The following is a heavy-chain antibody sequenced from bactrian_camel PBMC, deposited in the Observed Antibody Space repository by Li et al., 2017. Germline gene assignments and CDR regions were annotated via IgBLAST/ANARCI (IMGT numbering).Heavy chain of an antibody. J-gene: IGHJ4*01. CDR1: GASYNNHV. V-gene: IGHV3S63*01. CDR2: ITPLSGST. CDR3: AAELGWCTAFTWEIAV. Sequence: HVQLVESGGGSVTAGGTLTLSCVGSGASYNNHVCMAWFRQAPGMEREGVATITPLSGSTNYADSVNGRFTISKDSTDSTLYLQMNSLRPEDSAVYTCAAELGWCTAFTWEIAVRGQGTQVTVS. D-gene: IGHD5*01.